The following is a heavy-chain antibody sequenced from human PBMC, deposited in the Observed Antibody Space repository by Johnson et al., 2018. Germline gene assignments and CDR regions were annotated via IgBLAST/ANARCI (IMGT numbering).Heavy chain of an antibody. J-gene: IGHJ6*03. V-gene: IGHV4-39*07. CDR2: IHYTGST. D-gene: IGHD6-13*01. Sequence: QVQLQESGPGLVKXSETLSLXCTVSGGSFSSSNYYWGWIRQPPGKGLEWIGNIHYTGSTYYTPSLKSRLTIPLDTSMNQFSLKLSSVPAADTAVYYLARVYSTLIPNYYYYYMDVWGKGTTVTVSS. CDR3: ARVYSTLIPNYYYYYMDV. CDR1: GGSFSSSNYY.